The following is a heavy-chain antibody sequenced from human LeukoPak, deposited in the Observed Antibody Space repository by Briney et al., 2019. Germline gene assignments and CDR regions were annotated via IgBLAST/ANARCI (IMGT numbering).Heavy chain of an antibody. CDR2: ISAYNGHT. J-gene: IGHJ4*02. Sequence: ASVKVSCKASGYTFTSHGISWVRQAPGQGLEWMGWISAYNGHTKYAQKLQGRVTMTTDTSTSTAYMELRSLRSDDTAVYCCARGVAVAGTGGSYWGQGTLVTVSS. CDR3: ARGVAVAGTGGSY. V-gene: IGHV1-18*01. D-gene: IGHD6-19*01. CDR1: GYTFTSHG.